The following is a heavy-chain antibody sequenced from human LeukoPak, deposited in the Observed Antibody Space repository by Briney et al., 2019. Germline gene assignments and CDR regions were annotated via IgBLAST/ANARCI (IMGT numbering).Heavy chain of an antibody. CDR2: INPNSDGT. J-gene: IGHJ4*02. CDR3: ARDQSRGDYYDSSVYYYGSGFDY. Sequence: ASVKVSCKASGYTFTGYYMHWVRQAPGQGLEWMGWINPNSDGTNYAQKFQGRVTMTRDTSISTAYMELSRLRSDDTAVYYCARDQSRGDYYDSSVYYYGSGFDYWGQGTLVTVSS. D-gene: IGHD3-22*01. CDR1: GYTFTGYY. V-gene: IGHV1-2*02.